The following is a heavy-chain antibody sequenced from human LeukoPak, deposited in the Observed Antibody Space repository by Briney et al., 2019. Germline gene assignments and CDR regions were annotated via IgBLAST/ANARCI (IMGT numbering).Heavy chain of an antibody. CDR2: IDYRGST. CDR1: GDSISTYY. J-gene: IGHJ3*02. D-gene: IGHD5-18*01. CDR3: ARSRSGYSYDHAAFEI. Sequence: SETLSLTCTVSGDSISTYYWSWIRQPPGKGLEWIAYIDYRGSTTYNPSLRSRVTISVDTSRNQFSLKLYSVAAADTAVYYSARSRSGYSYDHAAFEIWGQGTMVTVSS. V-gene: IGHV4-59*01.